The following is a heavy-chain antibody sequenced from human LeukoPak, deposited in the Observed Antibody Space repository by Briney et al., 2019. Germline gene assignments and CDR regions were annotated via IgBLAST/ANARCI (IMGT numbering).Heavy chain of an antibody. Sequence: GGSLRLSCAASGFTFSSYAMHWVRQAPGKGLEWVAVISYDGSNKYYADSVKGRFTISRDNSKNTLYLQMNSLRAEDTAVYYCARDPPDSSGYHPYFDYWGQGTLVTVSS. CDR2: ISYDGSNK. D-gene: IGHD3-22*01. CDR3: ARDPPDSSGYHPYFDY. J-gene: IGHJ4*02. CDR1: GFTFSSYA. V-gene: IGHV3-30-3*01.